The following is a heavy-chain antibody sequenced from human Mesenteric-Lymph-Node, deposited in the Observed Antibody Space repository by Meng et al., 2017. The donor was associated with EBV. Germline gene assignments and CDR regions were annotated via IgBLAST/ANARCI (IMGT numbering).Heavy chain of an antibody. CDR1: GYTFTSYD. J-gene: IGHJ5*02. D-gene: IGHD6-13*01. CDR2: MNPNSGNT. CDR3: ARGPEYSSSWNNWFDP. Sequence: QVELGQSGAEVKKPGASVKVSRKASGYTFTSYDNNWVRQATGQGLEWMGWMNPNSGNTGYAQKFQGRVTMTRNTSISTAYMELSSLRSEDTAVYYCARGPEYSSSWNNWFDPWGQGTLVTASS. V-gene: IGHV1-8*01.